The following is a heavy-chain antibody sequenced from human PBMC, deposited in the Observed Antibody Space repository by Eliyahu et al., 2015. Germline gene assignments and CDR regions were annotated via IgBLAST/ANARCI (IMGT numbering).Heavy chain of an antibody. Sequence: EVQLVESGGGLVQPGRSLRLSXAASGFXFDDYAMHWVRQAPGKGLEWVSGISWNSGSIGYADSVKGRFIISRDNAKNSLYLQMNSLRAEDTAMYYCAKDKTKAGDYFDYWGQGTLVTVSS. J-gene: IGHJ4*02. V-gene: IGHV3-9*01. CDR3: AKDKTKAGDYFDY. CDR2: ISWNSGSI. CDR1: GFXFDDYA. D-gene: IGHD1-7*01.